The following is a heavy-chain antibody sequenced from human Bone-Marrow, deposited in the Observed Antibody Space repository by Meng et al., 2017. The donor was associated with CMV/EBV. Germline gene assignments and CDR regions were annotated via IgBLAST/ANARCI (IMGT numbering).Heavy chain of an antibody. Sequence: SETLSLTCTVSGGSVSSGSYYWSWIRQPPGKGLEWIGEINHSGSTIYNPSLKSRVTISIDTSKNQFSLILTSVTAADTAIYYCARDPTSSIWHRFDPWGEGTLVTVSS. D-gene: IGHD6-13*01. J-gene: IGHJ5*02. V-gene: IGHV4-61*01. CDR1: GGSVSSGSYY. CDR3: ARDPTSSIWHRFDP. CDR2: INHSGST.